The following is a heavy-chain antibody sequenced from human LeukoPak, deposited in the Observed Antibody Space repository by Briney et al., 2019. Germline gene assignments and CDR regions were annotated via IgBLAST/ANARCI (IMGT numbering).Heavy chain of an antibody. Sequence: ASVKVSCKASGGTFSSYAISWVRQAPGQGLEWMGGIIPIFGTANYAQKFQGRVTITTDESTSTAYMELSSLRCADTAVYYCAMSPGANYYDEFRFDPWGQGTLVTVSS. D-gene: IGHD3-22*01. CDR1: GGTFSSYA. V-gene: IGHV1-69*05. J-gene: IGHJ5*02. CDR2: IIPIFGTA. CDR3: AMSPGANYYDEFRFDP.